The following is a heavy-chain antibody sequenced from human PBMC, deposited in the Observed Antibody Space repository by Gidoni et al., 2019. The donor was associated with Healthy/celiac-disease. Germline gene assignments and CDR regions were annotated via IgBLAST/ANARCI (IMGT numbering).Heavy chain of an antibody. J-gene: IGHJ4*02. V-gene: IGHV3-15*01. D-gene: IGHD6-13*01. CDR3: TSGYSSSWPPWYFDY. CDR2: IKSKTDGGTT. CDR1: GFTFSNAW. Sequence: EVQLVESGGGLVKPGGSLRLSCAASGFTFSNAWMSWVRQAPGKGLEWVGRIKSKTDGGTTDYAAPVKGRFTISRDDSKNTLYLQMNSLKTEDTAVYYCTSGYSSSWPPWYFDYWGQGTLVTVSS.